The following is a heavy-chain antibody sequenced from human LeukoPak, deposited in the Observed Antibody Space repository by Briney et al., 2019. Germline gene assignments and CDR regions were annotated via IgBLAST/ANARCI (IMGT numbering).Heavy chain of an antibody. CDR2: INAGNGNT. Sequence: ASVKVSCKASGYTFSGYYMHWVRQAPGQRLEWMGWINAGNGNTKYSQKFQGRVTITRDTSASTAYMELSSLRSEDTAVYYCASPREGATPDYGMDVWGQGTTVTVSS. V-gene: IGHV1-3*01. CDR1: GYTFSGYY. J-gene: IGHJ6*02. CDR3: ASPREGATPDYGMDV. D-gene: IGHD1-26*01.